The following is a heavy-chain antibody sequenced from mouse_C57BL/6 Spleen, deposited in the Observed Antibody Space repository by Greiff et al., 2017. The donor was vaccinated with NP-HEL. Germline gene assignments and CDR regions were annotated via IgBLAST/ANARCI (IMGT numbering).Heavy chain of an antibody. Sequence: LVESGAELVRPGTSVKVSCKASGYAFTIYLIEWVKQRPGQGLEWIGVINPGSGGTNYNEKFKGKATLTADKSSSTAYMQLSSLTSEDSAVYFCARSFNTVGARAMDYWGQGTSVTVSS. D-gene: IGHD1-1*01. V-gene: IGHV1-54*01. CDR2: INPGSGGT. J-gene: IGHJ4*01. CDR3: ARSFNTVGARAMDY. CDR1: GYAFTIYL.